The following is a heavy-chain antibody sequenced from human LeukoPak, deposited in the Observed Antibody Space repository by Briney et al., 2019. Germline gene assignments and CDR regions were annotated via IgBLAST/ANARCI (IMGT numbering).Heavy chain of an antibody. CDR2: INPNSGGT. Sequence: GASVKVSCKASGYTFTGHYMHWVRQAPGQGLEWMGWINPNSGGTNYAQKFQGRVTITTDESTSTAYMELSSLRSEDTAVYYCARGGIDSGPLGYCSGGSCYFDYWGQGTLVTVSS. D-gene: IGHD2-15*01. V-gene: IGHV1-2*02. CDR3: ARGGIDSGPLGYCSGGSCYFDY. J-gene: IGHJ4*02. CDR1: GYTFTGHY.